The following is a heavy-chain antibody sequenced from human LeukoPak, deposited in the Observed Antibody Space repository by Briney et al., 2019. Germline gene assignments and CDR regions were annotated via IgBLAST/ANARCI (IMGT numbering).Heavy chain of an antibody. V-gene: IGHV1-69*13. Sequence: SVKVSCKASGGTFSSYAISWVRQAPGQGLEWMGGIIPIFGTASYAQKFQGRVTITADESTSTAYMELSSLRSEDTAVYYCATDYYDSSGYYLQYFDYWGQGTLVTVSS. J-gene: IGHJ4*02. CDR1: GGTFSSYA. CDR3: ATDYYDSSGYYLQYFDY. CDR2: IIPIFGTA. D-gene: IGHD3-22*01.